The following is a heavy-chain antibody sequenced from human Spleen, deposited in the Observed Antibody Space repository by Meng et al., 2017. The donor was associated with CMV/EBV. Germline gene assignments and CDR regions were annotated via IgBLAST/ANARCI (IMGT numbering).Heavy chain of an antibody. D-gene: IGHD1-7*01. CDR3: AIPTPGTSAPYYHYGMDV. J-gene: IGHJ6*02. CDR1: GYTFTSYG. CDR2: ITTYNGNT. V-gene: IGHV1-18*01. Sequence: ASVKVSCKASGYTFTSYGITWVRQAPGQGLEWMGWITTYNGNTNYAQKFQGRVTMTRDTSISTAYMELSSLRSDDTAVYYCAIPTPGTSAPYYHYGMDVWGQGTTVTVSS.